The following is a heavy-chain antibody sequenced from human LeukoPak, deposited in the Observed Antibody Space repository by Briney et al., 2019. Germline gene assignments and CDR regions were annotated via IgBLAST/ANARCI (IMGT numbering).Heavy chain of an antibody. CDR2: ISVRGDSK. J-gene: IGHJ3*01. V-gene: IGHV3-23*01. CDR1: GFTFSSYA. CDR3: AKHYYDSTQWGAGDAFDF. Sequence: GGSLRLSCTTSGFTFSSYAMSWVRQAPGKGLEWVSYISVRGDSKKYGDSVKGRLSISRDNSKNTLHLQLNSLRVEDTAVYYCAKHYYDSTQWGAGDAFDFWGQGTMVTVST. D-gene: IGHD3-22*01.